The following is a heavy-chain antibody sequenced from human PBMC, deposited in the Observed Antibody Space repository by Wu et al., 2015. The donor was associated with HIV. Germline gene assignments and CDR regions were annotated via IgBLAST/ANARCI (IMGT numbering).Heavy chain of an antibody. D-gene: IGHD2-21*02. V-gene: IGHV1-69*05. Sequence: QVQLVQSGAEVKKPGSSVKVSCKASGGTFSSYAISWVRQAPGQGLEWMGGIVPIFGTANYAQKFQGRVTITTDESTSTAYMELSSLRSEDTAVYYCARVFYHPLHTYCGGDCPYYFDYWGQGTLVTVSS. CDR2: IVPIFGTA. J-gene: IGHJ4*02. CDR3: ARVFYHPLHTYCGGDCPYYFDY. CDR1: GGTFSSYA.